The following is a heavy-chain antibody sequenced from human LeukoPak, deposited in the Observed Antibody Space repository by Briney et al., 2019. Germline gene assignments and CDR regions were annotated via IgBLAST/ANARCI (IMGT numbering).Heavy chain of an antibody. Sequence: PGGSLRLSCAASGFTFSSYSMNWVRQAPGKGLEWVSSISSSSSYIYYADSVKGRFTISRDNAKNSLYLQMNSLRAEDTAVYYCARGDYYDSSGYYSRAPFDYWGQGTLDTVSS. CDR1: GFTFSSYS. CDR2: ISSSSSYI. CDR3: ARGDYYDSSGYYSRAPFDY. D-gene: IGHD3-22*01. J-gene: IGHJ4*02. V-gene: IGHV3-21*01.